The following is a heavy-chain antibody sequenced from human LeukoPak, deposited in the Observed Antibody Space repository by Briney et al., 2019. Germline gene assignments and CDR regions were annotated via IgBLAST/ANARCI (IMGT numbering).Heavy chain of an antibody. CDR2: INTDVTTT. V-gene: IGHV3-74*01. CDR1: GFTLSNYW. D-gene: IGHD3-10*01. CDR3: VRFGWVPPAHFDY. J-gene: IGHJ4*02. Sequence: GSPRLSRVASGFTLSNYWMHWVRQAPGKGLVWVSHINTDVTTTNYADSVKGRFTISRDTAKNTLYLQMNSLRAEDTAVYYCVRFGWVPPAHFDYWGQGALVTVSS.